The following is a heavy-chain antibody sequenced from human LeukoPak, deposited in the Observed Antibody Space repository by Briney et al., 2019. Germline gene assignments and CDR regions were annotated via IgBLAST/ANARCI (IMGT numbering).Heavy chain of an antibody. CDR3: ANNFDY. V-gene: IGHV3-33*06. CDR1: GFTFSNYG. J-gene: IGHJ4*02. Sequence: GGSLRLSCAASGFTFSNYGMHWVRQAPGKGLVWVAVIWHDGSNKYYADSVKGRFTISRDNSKNMLYLEMNSLRAEDTAVYYCANNFDYWGQGTLVTVSS. CDR2: IWHDGSNK.